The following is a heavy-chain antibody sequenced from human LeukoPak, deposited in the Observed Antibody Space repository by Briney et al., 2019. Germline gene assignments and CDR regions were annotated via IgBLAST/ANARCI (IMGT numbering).Heavy chain of an antibody. CDR2: ISGSGGST. Sequence: GGSLRLSCAASGLTFSNYAMTWVRQAPGKGLEWVSAISGSGGSTYYADSVKGRFTTSRDNSKNTLYLQMNSLRAEDTAVYYCAIRYYYDSSGYLWGQGTLVTVSS. D-gene: IGHD3-22*01. J-gene: IGHJ5*02. CDR1: GLTFSNYA. V-gene: IGHV3-23*01. CDR3: AIRYYYDSSGYL.